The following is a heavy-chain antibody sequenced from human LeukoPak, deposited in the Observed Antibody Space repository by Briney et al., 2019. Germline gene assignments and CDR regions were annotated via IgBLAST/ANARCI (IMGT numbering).Heavy chain of an antibody. Sequence: GGSLRLSCVASGFTFGSYAMSWVRQSPGMGLEWVSAMSNTGGTTYYAASVKGRFTISRDNAKNSMYLEMNSLTAEDTAVYFCARDAALLPGKYYYYMDVWGKGTRVTVSS. V-gene: IGHV3-23*01. CDR2: MSNTGGTT. CDR3: ARDAALLPGKYYYYMDV. D-gene: IGHD1-14*01. CDR1: GFTFGSYA. J-gene: IGHJ6*03.